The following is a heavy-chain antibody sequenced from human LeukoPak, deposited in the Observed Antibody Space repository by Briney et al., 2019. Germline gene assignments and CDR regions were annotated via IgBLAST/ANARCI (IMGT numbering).Heavy chain of an antibody. J-gene: IGHJ4*02. CDR3: AKSYCSGGSCYSKLFDY. Sequence: SETLSLTCTVSGGSISSSSYYWGWIRQPPGKGLEWIGSSYYSGSTYDNPSLKRRVTISVDTSKNQFSLKLSSVTAADTAVYYCAKSYCSGGSCYSKLFDYWGQGTLVTVSS. D-gene: IGHD2-15*01. CDR1: GGSISSSSYY. CDR2: SYYSGST. V-gene: IGHV4-39*01.